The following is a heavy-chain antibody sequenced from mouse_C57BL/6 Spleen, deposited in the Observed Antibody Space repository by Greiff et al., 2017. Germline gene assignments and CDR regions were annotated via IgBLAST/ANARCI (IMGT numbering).Heavy chain of an antibody. CDR2: INPSTGGT. J-gene: IGHJ1*03. CDR3: AREPNYYGSRGGWYFDV. V-gene: IGHV1-42*01. D-gene: IGHD1-1*01. CDR1: GYSFTGYY. Sequence: EVQLQQSGPELVKPGASVKISCKASGYSFTGYYMNWVKQSPEKSLEWIGEINPSTGGTTYNQKFKAKATLTVDKSSSTAYMQLKSLTSEDSAVYYCAREPNYYGSRGGWYFDVWGTGTTVTVSS.